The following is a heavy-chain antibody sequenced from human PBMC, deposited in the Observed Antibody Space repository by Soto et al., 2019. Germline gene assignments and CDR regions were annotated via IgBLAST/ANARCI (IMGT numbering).Heavy chain of an antibody. Sequence: SETLSLTCTVSGGSISSYYWSWIRQPPGKGLEWIGYIHYSGSTKYNPSLKSRATISIDTSKNQFSLKLSSTTAADTAVYYCGRGSNYHWKYWGQGALVTVSS. J-gene: IGHJ4*02. V-gene: IGHV4-59*12. CDR3: GRGSNYHWKY. CDR2: IHYSGST. CDR1: GGSISSYY. D-gene: IGHD3-3*01.